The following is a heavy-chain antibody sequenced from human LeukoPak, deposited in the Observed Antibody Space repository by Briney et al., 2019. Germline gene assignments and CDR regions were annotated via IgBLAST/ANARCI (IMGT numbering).Heavy chain of an antibody. CDR2: ISSSSSYT. Sequence: GGSLRLSCAASGFTFSDYYMSWIRQAPGKGLEWVSYISSSSSYTNYADSVKGRFTISRDNAKNSLYLQMNSLRAEDTAVYYCASPRAVAGYDAFDIWGQGTMVTVSS. J-gene: IGHJ3*02. V-gene: IGHV3-11*06. CDR3: ASPRAVAGYDAFDI. D-gene: IGHD6-19*01. CDR1: GFTFSDYY.